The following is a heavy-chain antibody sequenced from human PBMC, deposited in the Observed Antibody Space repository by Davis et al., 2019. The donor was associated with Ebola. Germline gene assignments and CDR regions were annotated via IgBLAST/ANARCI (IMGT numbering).Heavy chain of an antibody. J-gene: IGHJ4*02. CDR3: ARGGGYSSGWDDY. CDR1: GFTFSSYG. Sequence: GESLKISCAASGFTFSSYGMHWVRQAPGKGLEWVAVIWYDGSNKYYADSVKGRFTISRDNSKNTLYLQMNSLRDEDTAVYYCARGGGYSSGWDDYWGQGTLVTVSS. D-gene: IGHD6-19*01. CDR2: IWYDGSNK. V-gene: IGHV3-33*01.